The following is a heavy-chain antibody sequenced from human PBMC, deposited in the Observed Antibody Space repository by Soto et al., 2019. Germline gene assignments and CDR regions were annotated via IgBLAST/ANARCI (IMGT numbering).Heavy chain of an antibody. D-gene: IGHD3-22*01. V-gene: IGHV1-69*01. CDR2: IIPIFGTE. CDR1: GGTFSSYA. CDR3: ARGILYYYDSSGYWYYFDY. Sequence: QVQLVQSGAEVKKPGSSVKVSCKASGGTFSSYAISWVRQAPGQGLEWMGGIIPIFGTENYAQKFQGRVTITADESTSTAYMELSSLRSEDTAVYYCARGILYYYDSSGYWYYFDYWGQGTLVTVSS. J-gene: IGHJ4*02.